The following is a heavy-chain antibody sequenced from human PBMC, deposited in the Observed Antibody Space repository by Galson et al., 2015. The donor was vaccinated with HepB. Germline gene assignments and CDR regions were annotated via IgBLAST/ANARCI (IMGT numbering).Heavy chain of an antibody. CDR3: AKERTPPGGIAAAATDY. V-gene: IGHV3-30*18. J-gene: IGHJ4*02. Sequence: SLRLSCAASGFTFSRYGMHWVRQAPGKGLEWVAVISYDGSNKYYADSVKGRFTISRDDSKNTLYLQMNSLRAEDTAVYYCAKERTPPGGIAAAATDYWGQGTLVTVSS. CDR2: ISYDGSNK. CDR1: GFTFSRYG. D-gene: IGHD6-13*01.